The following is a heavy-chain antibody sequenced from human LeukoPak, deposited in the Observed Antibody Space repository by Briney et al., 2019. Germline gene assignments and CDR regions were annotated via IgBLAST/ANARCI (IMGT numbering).Heavy chain of an antibody. Sequence: PSETLSLTCTVSGGSISSSSYYWGWIRQPPGKGLEWIGSIYYSGSTYYNPSLKSRVTISVDTSKNQFSLKLSSVTAAGTAVYYCARNTITILRGLIVPVIDNWFDPWGQGTLVTVSS. CDR2: IYYSGST. V-gene: IGHV4-39*07. CDR1: GGSISSSSYY. CDR3: ARNTITILRGLIVPVIDNWFDP. J-gene: IGHJ5*02. D-gene: IGHD3-10*01.